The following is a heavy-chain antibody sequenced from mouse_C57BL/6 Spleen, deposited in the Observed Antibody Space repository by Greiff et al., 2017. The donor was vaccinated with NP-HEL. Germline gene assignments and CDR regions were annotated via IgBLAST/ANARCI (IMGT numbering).Heavy chain of an antibody. Sequence: EVHLVESGGGLVKPGGSLKLSCAASGFTFSSYAMSWVRQTPEKRLEWVATISDGGSYTYYPDNVKGRFTISRDNAKINLYLQMSHLKSEDTAMYYCARDGWLLGYYFDYWGQGTTLTVAS. CDR1: GFTFSSYA. D-gene: IGHD2-3*01. V-gene: IGHV5-4*01. CDR3: ARDGWLLGYYFDY. J-gene: IGHJ2*01. CDR2: ISDGGSYT.